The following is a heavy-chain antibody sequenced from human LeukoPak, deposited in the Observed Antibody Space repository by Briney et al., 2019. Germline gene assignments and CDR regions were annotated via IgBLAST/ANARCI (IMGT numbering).Heavy chain of an antibody. Sequence: ASVKVSCKASGYTFTGYYIHWVRQAPGQGLEWMGWINPNSGDTHYVQKFQGRVTMTRDTSISTAYMELSSLRSDDTAVYYCARGGIDYWGQGTLVTVSS. CDR3: ARGGIDY. CDR1: GYTFTGYY. D-gene: IGHD3-10*01. CDR2: INPNSGDT. V-gene: IGHV1-2*02. J-gene: IGHJ4*02.